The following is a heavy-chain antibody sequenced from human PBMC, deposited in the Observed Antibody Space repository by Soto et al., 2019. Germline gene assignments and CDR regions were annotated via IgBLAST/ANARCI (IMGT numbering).Heavy chain of an antibody. Sequence: AGGSLRLSCAASGFTFRSYWMSWVRQAPGRGLEWVANIKQDGSETYYVDSVKGRFTISRDNAKNSLYLQMNSLRAEDTAVYYCARCQYDTEGLDYWGQGTLVTVSS. CDR3: ARCQYDTEGLDY. J-gene: IGHJ4*02. D-gene: IGHD3-22*01. CDR2: IKQDGSET. CDR1: GFTFRSYW. V-gene: IGHV3-7*01.